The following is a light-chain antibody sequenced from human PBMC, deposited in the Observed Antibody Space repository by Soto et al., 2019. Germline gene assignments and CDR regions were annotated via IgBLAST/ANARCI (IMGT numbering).Light chain of an antibody. CDR3: QQYISYPIT. CDR1: QGISTS. V-gene: IGKV1D-16*01. J-gene: IGKJ5*01. Sequence: DIPMTQSPSSLSASVGDRVTIICRASQGISTSFAWYQQKPEKAPKSLIYAASSLQSGVPSRFSGSGSVTDFTLSINSLQPEDFATCYCQQYISYPITFGQGTRLEIK. CDR2: AAS.